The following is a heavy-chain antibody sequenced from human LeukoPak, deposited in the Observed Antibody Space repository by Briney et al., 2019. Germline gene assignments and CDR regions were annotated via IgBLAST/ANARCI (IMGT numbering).Heavy chain of an antibody. D-gene: IGHD3-16*02. V-gene: IGHV4-34*01. CDR2: INHSGST. J-gene: IGHJ4*02. Sequence: SETLSLTCAVYGGSFSGYYWSWIRQPPGKGLEWIGEINHSGSTNYNPSLKSRVTISVDTSKNQFSLKLSSVTAADTAVYYCASLARDYVWGSYPYWGQGTLVTVSS. CDR3: ASLARDYVWGSYPY. CDR1: GGSFSGYY.